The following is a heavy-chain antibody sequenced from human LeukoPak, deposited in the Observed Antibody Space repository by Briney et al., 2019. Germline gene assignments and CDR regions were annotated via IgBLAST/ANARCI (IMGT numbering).Heavy chain of an antibody. CDR3: ATYCSSTSCYSFDY. D-gene: IGHD2-2*01. J-gene: IGHJ4*02. CDR2: ISGSGGST. V-gene: IGHV3-23*01. Sequence: GGSLRLSCAASGFTFSSYAMSWVRQAPGKGLEWVSAISGSGGSTYYADSVKGRFTISRDNSKNTLYLQMNSLRAEDTAVYYCATYCSSTSCYSFDYWAREPWSPSPQ. CDR1: GFTFSSYA.